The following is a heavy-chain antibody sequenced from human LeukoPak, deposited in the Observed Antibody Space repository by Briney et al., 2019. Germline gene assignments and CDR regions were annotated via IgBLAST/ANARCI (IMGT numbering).Heavy chain of an antibody. D-gene: IGHD6-19*01. CDR3: AILIAVAGPATFY. Sequence: GGSLRLSCAASGFTFSSYAMSWVRQAPGKGLERVSAISGSGGSTYYADSVKGRFTISRDNSNNTLYLQMNSLRAEDTAVYYCAILIAVAGPATFYWGQGTLVTVSS. CDR1: GFTFSSYA. CDR2: ISGSGGST. V-gene: IGHV3-23*01. J-gene: IGHJ4*02.